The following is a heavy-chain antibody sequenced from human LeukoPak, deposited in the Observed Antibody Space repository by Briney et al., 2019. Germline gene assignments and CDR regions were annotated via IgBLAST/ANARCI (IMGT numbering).Heavy chain of an antibody. CDR3: AKAWEVEYNWFDP. D-gene: IGHD1-26*01. J-gene: IGHJ5*02. Sequence: PGGSLRLSCAASGFTFSSYEMNWVRQAPGKGLEWVSYISSSGSTIYYADSVKGRFTISRDNSKNTLYLQMNSLRAEDTAVYYCAKAWEVEYNWFDPWGQGTLVTVSS. V-gene: IGHV3-48*03. CDR1: GFTFSSYE. CDR2: ISSSGSTI.